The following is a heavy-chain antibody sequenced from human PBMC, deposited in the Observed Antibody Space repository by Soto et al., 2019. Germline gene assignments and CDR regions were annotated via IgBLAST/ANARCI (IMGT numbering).Heavy chain of an antibody. J-gene: IGHJ4*02. D-gene: IGHD6-13*01. CDR1: GFTFSTHA. Sequence: QVHLVESGGGVVRPGGSLRLSCAASGFTFSTHAMHWVRQAPGKGLEWVALISYDGTTKYYADSVKGRFTISRDNSTNTLYLQMNSLRGEDMAVYYCARDGPYSSSWYSESWGQGTLVTVSS. CDR3: ARDGPYSSSWYSES. V-gene: IGHV3-30-3*01. CDR2: ISYDGTTK.